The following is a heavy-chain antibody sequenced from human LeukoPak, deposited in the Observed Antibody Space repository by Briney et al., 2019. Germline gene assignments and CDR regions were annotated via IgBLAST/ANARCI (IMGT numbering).Heavy chain of an antibody. D-gene: IGHD2-8*01. V-gene: IGHV4-4*02. Sequence: SGTLSLTCAVSGGSISSSTNWWSWVRQPPGKGLEWIGEIYHSGGTNYNPSLKSRITISVDKSQNQFSLKVNSLTAADTAVYYCATNGYYCMDVWGKGTTVTISS. CDR3: ATNGYYCMDV. J-gene: IGHJ6*03. CDR2: IYHSGGT. CDR1: GGSISSSTNW.